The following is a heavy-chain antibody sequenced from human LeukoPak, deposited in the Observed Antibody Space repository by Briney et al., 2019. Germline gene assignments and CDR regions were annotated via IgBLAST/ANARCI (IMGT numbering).Heavy chain of an antibody. CDR2: IYYSGST. CDR1: GGSSSSYY. D-gene: IGHD1-26*01. CDR3: ARAVYSGSYYYYYYMDV. V-gene: IGHV4-59*01. Sequence: SETLSLTCTVSGGSSSSYYWSWIRQPPGKGLEWIGYIYYSGSTNYNPSLKSRVTISVDTSKNQFSLKLSSVTAADTAVYYCARAVYSGSYYYYYYMDVWGKGTTVTVSS. J-gene: IGHJ6*03.